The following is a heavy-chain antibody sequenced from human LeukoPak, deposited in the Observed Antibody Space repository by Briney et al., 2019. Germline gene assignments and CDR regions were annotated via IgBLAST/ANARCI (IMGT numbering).Heavy chain of an antibody. J-gene: IGHJ4*02. CDR2: IRSNAYGGTT. Sequence: GGSLILSCTASGFTFGDYSMSWVRQAPGKGLEWVGFIRSNAYGGTTEYAASVKRRFTISRDDSKSIAYLQMNSPRTEDTAVYYCTRARDYFDYWGQGNLVTVSS. V-gene: IGHV3-49*04. CDR3: TRARDYFDY. D-gene: IGHD6-6*01. CDR1: GFTFGDYS.